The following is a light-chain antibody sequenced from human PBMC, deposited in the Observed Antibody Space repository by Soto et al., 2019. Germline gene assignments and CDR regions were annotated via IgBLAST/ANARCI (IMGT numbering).Light chain of an antibody. V-gene: IGLV2-14*01. CDR3: SSYTSSSTRG. CDR2: DVS. CDR1: SSDVGGYNY. Sequence: SVLTQPASVSGSPGQSITISCTGTSSDVGGYNYVSWYQQHPGKAPKLTIYDVSNRPSGVSNRFSGSKSGNTASLTISGLQAEDEADYYCSSYTSSSTRGLGTGTKVTVL. J-gene: IGLJ1*01.